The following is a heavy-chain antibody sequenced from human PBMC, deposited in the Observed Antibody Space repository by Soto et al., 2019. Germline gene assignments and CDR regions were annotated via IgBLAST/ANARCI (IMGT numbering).Heavy chain of an antibody. CDR3: ANGYNRDLDY. Sequence: PGGSLRLSCAASGFTISSSWMHWVRQAPGKGLVWVSRINSDGSTTTYADSVKGRFTISRDNAKNTLYLQMNSLRAEDTAVYYCANGYNRDLDYWGQGTLVTVSS. D-gene: IGHD5-12*01. CDR2: INSDGSTT. CDR1: GFTISSSW. V-gene: IGHV3-74*01. J-gene: IGHJ4*02.